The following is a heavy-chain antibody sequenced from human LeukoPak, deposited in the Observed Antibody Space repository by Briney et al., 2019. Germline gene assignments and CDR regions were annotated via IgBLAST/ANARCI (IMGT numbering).Heavy chain of an antibody. V-gene: IGHV3-23*01. Sequence: GGSLRLSCAASGFTFSSYAMNWVRQAPGKGLEWVSAISGSGGSTYYADSVKGRFTISRDNSKNTLYLQMNSLRAEDTAVYHCVREPGWLHYDSIWGRGTLVTVSP. CDR1: GFTFSSYA. J-gene: IGHJ4*02. D-gene: IGHD3-22*01. CDR2: ISGSGGST. CDR3: VREPGWLHYDSI.